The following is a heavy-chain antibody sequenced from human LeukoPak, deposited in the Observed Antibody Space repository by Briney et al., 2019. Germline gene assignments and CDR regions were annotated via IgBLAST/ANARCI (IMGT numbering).Heavy chain of an antibody. J-gene: IGHJ4*02. CDR1: GYTFTDYY. CDR2: INPNTGDT. CDR3: ARDASWKPFDY. V-gene: IGHV1-2*02. D-gene: IGHD1-1*01. Sequence: GASVKVSCKASGYTFTDYYMHWVRQAPGQGLEWMGWINPNTGDTNYAQKFQGRVTMTRDTSTSTAYMDLSRLRSDDTAVFYCARDASWKPFDYWGQGTLVTVSS.